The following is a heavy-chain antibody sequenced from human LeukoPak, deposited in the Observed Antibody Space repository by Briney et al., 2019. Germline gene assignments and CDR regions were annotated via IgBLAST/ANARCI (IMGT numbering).Heavy chain of an antibody. V-gene: IGHV1-2*02. Sequence: GASVRVSCKASGYTFTGYYMHWVRQAPGQGLEWMGWINPNSGGTNYAQKFQGRVTMTRDTSISTAYMELSRLRSDDTAVYYCVRSIAVAGPFQHWGQGTLVTVSS. J-gene: IGHJ1*01. CDR1: GYTFTGYY. CDR3: VRSIAVAGPFQH. CDR2: INPNSGGT. D-gene: IGHD6-19*01.